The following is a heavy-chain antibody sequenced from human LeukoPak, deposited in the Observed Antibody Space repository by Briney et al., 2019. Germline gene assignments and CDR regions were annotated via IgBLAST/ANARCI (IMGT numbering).Heavy chain of an antibody. CDR3: ARDPKGDYIGAFDFQR. D-gene: IGHD4-17*01. Sequence: PGGSLRLSCAASGFTFANYAMVWVRQPPGKGLQWVSAIKSGGYTYYADSVQGRFTMSRDNSKNTLFLQMNSLRAEDTAVYYCARDPKGDYIGAFDFQRWGQGTQVTVSS. CDR2: IKSGGYT. CDR1: GFTFANYA. J-gene: IGHJ1*01. V-gene: IGHV3-23*01.